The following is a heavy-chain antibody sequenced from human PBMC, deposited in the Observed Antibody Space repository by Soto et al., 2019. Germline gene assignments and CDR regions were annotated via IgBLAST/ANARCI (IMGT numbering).Heavy chain of an antibody. D-gene: IGHD6-6*01. V-gene: IGHV3-21*01. CDR2: ISSSSSYI. J-gene: IGHJ6*02. CDR1: GVTFSSYS. CDR3: ARETIAARNYYGMDV. Sequence: GGALRLSCAASGVTFSSYSMNLVRQAPGKGLEWVSAISSSSSYIYYADSVKGRFTISRDNAKNSLYLQMNSLRAEDTAVYYCARETIAARNYYGMDVWGQGTTVTVAS.